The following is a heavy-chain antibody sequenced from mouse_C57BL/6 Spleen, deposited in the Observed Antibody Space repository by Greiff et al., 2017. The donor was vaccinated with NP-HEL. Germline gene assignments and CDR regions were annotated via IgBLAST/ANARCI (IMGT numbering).Heavy chain of an antibody. CDR1: GYTFTDYY. CDR2: INPNNGGT. V-gene: IGHV1-26*01. CDR3: AREGILRYYYAMDY. J-gene: IGHJ4*01. Sequence: VQLQQSGPELVKPGASVKISCKASGYTFTDYYMNWVKQSHGKSLEWIGDINPNNGGTSYNQKFKGKATLTVDKSSSTAYMELRSLTSEDSAVYYCAREGILRYYYAMDYWGQGTSVTVSS. D-gene: IGHD1-1*01.